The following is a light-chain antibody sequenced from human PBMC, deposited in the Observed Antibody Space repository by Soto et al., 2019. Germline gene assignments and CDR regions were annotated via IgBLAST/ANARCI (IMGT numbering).Light chain of an antibody. CDR1: QSISSY. CDR2: AAS. V-gene: IGKV1-39*01. Sequence: DIQMTQSPSSLSASVGDRVTITCRASQSISSYLNWYQQKPGKAPKLLIYAASSLQSGVPSRFIGSVSATDFTLTISSLQPEDFATYYCHQSYSQGTVGQGTKVDIK. CDR3: HQSYSQGT. J-gene: IGKJ1*01.